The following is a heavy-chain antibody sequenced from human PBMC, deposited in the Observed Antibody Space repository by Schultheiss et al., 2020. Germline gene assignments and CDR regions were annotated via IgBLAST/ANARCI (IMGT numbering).Heavy chain of an antibody. CDR1: GFTFSSYG. CDR2: ISGSGGST. V-gene: IGHV3-23*01. J-gene: IGHJ6*02. CDR3: AKAWSTDGYYYGMDV. D-gene: IGHD5-24*01. Sequence: GGSLRLSCAASGFTFSSYGMHWVRQAPGKGLEWVSAISGSGGSTYYADSVKGRFTISRDNSKNTLYLQMNSLRAEDTAVYYCAKAWSTDGYYYGMDVWGQGTTVTVSS.